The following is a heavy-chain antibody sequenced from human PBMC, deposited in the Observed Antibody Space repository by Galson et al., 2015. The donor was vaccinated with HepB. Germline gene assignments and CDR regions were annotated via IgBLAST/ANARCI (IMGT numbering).Heavy chain of an antibody. V-gene: IGHV3-30-3*01. CDR2: ISSAGSNK. J-gene: IGHJ4*02. D-gene: IGHD3-3*01. CDR1: GFTFSSQA. Sequence: SLRLSCAASGFTFSSQAIHWVRQAPGKGLEWAAVISSAGSNKYYADSVKVRFTISRYNSKNTLYLQMNSLIHENTAVYSCARESFGVVNLDYWGQGTLVTVSS. CDR3: ARESFGVVNLDY.